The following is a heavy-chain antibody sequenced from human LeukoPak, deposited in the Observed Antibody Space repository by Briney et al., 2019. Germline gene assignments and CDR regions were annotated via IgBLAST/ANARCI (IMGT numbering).Heavy chain of an antibody. J-gene: IGHJ4*02. V-gene: IGHV3-30-3*01. CDR3: ARDRAVVVVAATNNQYYFDY. CDR1: EFTFSSYA. D-gene: IGHD2-15*01. CDR2: ISYDGSNK. Sequence: GGSLRLSCAASEFTFSSYAMHWVRQAPGKGLEWVAVISYDGSNKYYADSVKGRFTISRDNSKNTLYLQMNSLRAEDTAVYYCARDRAVVVVAATNNQYYFDYWGQGTLVTVSS.